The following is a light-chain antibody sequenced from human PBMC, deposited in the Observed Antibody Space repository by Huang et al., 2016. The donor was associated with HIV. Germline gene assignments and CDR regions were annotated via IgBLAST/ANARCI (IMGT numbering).Light chain of an antibody. CDR2: DAA. Sequence: EIVLKQSPATLSLSPGERATLSCRASQSVNTFLAWYQQKPGQAPRLLISDAANRSTVIPARFSGSGSGTDFTLTISSLEPEDFAVYYCQQRSNRPLTFGGGTKVEIK. V-gene: IGKV3-11*01. J-gene: IGKJ4*01. CDR1: QSVNTF. CDR3: QQRSNRPLT.